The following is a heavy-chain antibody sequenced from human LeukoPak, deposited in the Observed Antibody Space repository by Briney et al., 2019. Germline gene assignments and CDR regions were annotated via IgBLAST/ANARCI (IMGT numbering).Heavy chain of an antibody. Sequence: PGGSLRLSCAASGFTFDDYAMHWVRQAPGKGLEWVAVISYDGSNKYYADSVKGRFTISRDNSKNTLYLQMNSLRAEDAAVYYCAREFYTGIQLWFYFDYWGQGTLVTVSS. J-gene: IGHJ4*02. CDR3: AREFYTGIQLWFYFDY. CDR1: GFTFDDYA. V-gene: IGHV3-30*04. CDR2: ISYDGSNK. D-gene: IGHD5-18*01.